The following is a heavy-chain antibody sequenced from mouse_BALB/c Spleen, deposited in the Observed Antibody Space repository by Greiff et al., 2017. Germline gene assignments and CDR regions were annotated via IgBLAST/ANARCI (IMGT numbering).Heavy chain of an antibody. CDR1: GYTFTDYV. CDR3: ARLGGYGWYFDV. Sequence: VRLQQSGPELVKPGASVKMSCKASGYTFTDYVISWVKQRTGQGLEWIGEIYPGSGSTYYNEKFKGKATLTADKSSNTAYMQLSSLTSEDSAVYFCARLGGYGWYFDVWGAGTTVTVSS. J-gene: IGHJ1*01. CDR2: IYPGSGST. D-gene: IGHD2-2*01. V-gene: IGHV1-77*01.